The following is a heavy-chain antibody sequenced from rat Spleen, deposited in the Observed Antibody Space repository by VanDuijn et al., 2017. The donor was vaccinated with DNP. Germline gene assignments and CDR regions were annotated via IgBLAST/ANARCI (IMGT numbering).Heavy chain of an antibody. Sequence: EVQLVESGGGLVQPGRSMKLSCVASGFTFNNYWMTWVRQAPTKGLEWVAYIRYDGGTTKYGDSVKGRFTISRDNAKNTLYLQMNSLRSEDMATYYCARWNSGHFDYWGQGVMVPV. CDR1: GFTFNNYW. CDR3: ARWNSGHFDY. J-gene: IGHJ2*01. CDR2: IRYDGGTT. D-gene: IGHD4-3*01. V-gene: IGHV5-22*01.